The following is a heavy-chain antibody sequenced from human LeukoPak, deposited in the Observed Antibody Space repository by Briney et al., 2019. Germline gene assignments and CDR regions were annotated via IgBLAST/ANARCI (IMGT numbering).Heavy chain of an antibody. CDR1: GFTFSNYG. J-gene: IGHJ4*02. V-gene: IGHV3-33*01. D-gene: IGHD2-2*01. CDR2: IWYDGSNK. Sequence: GTSLRLSCAASGFTFSNYGMHWVRQAPGKGLEWVAVIWYDGSNKYYADSVKGRFTISRDNSKNTLCLQMNSLRAEDTAVYYCARAPPGYCSSTSCYLNYWGQGILVTVSS. CDR3: ARAPPGYCSSTSCYLNY.